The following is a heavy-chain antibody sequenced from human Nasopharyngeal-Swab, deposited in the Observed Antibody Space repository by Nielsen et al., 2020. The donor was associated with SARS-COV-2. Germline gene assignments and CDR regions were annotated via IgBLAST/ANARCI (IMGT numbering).Heavy chain of an antibody. V-gene: IGHV3-7*01. CDR2: IKQDGSEK. CDR1: GFTFSSYW. D-gene: IGHD6-13*01. CDR3: ARGRVYDDY. Sequence: GESLKISCAASGFTFSSYWMRWVRQAPGKGLEWVANIKQDGSEKYYVDSVKGRFTISRDNAKNSLYLQMNSLRAEDTAVYYCARGRVYDDYWGQGTLVTVSS. J-gene: IGHJ4*02.